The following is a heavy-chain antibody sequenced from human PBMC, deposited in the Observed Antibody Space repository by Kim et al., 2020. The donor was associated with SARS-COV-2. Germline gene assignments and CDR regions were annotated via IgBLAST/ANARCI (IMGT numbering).Heavy chain of an antibody. V-gene: IGHV3-23*01. CDR3: AKEGYGDYDY. D-gene: IGHD4-17*01. Sequence: STDYADSVKGRFTISRDNSKTTLYLQMNSLRAEDTAVYYCAKEGYGDYDYWGQGTLVTVSS. CDR2: ST. J-gene: IGHJ4*02.